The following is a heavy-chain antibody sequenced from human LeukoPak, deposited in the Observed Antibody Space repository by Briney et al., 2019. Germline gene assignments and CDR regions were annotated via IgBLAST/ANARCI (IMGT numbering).Heavy chain of an antibody. J-gene: IGHJ4*02. V-gene: IGHV3-66*02. Sequence: GGSLRLSCAASGFTVSSNYMSWVRQAPGKGLEWVSVIYSGGSTYYADSVKGQFTISRDNSKNTLYLQMNSLRAEDTAVYYCASILRRGRSFDYWGQGTLVTVSS. D-gene: IGHD2-8*01. CDR1: GFTVSSNY. CDR3: ASILRRGRSFDY. CDR2: IYSGGST.